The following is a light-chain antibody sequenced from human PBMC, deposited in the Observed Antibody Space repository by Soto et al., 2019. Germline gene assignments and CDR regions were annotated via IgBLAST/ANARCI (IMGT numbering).Light chain of an antibody. V-gene: IGLV2-14*01. CDR3: SSYTGNGTPL. Sequence: QSALTQPASVSGSPGQSIIISCTVASSDVGGHKYVSWYQQHPGKAPKLIIYDVSSRTSGVSSRLSDSKSGNTASLTISGLQAEDEAYYFCSSYTGNGTPLFGGGTKLTVL. CDR1: SSDVGGHKY. J-gene: IGLJ2*01. CDR2: DVS.